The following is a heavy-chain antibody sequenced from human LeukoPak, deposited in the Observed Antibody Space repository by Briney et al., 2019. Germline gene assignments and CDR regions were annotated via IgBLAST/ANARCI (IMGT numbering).Heavy chain of an antibody. CDR1: GFTFSSYG. D-gene: IGHD2-15*01. CDR2: ISYDGSNK. J-gene: IGHJ3*02. V-gene: IGHV3-30*03. Sequence: PGRSLRLSCAASGFTFSSYGMHWVRQAPGKGLEWVAVISYDGSNKYYADSVKGRFTISRDNSKNTLYLQMNSLRAEDTAVYYCARDLEYCSGGSCYAGAFDIWGQGTMVTVSS. CDR3: ARDLEYCSGGSCYAGAFDI.